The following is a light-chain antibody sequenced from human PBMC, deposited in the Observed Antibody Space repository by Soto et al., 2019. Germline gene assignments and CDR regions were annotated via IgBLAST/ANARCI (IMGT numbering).Light chain of an antibody. J-gene: IGLJ1*01. V-gene: IGLV2-23*01. Sequence: QSALTQPASVSGSPGQSITISCTGTSSDVGSYNLVSWYQQHPGKAPKLMIYEGNRRPSGVSNRFSGSKSGNTASLTVSGLQAEDEADYYCCSYAGSSFNVFGTGTKLTVL. CDR2: EGN. CDR1: SSDVGSYNL. CDR3: CSYAGSSFNV.